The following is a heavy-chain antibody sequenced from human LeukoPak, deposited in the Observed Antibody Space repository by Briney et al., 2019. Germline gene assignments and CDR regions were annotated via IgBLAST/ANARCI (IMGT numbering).Heavy chain of an antibody. D-gene: IGHD6-19*01. CDR1: GGSISSSNW. V-gene: IGHV4-4*02. CDR3: ARDRRQWLTRRVFDY. Sequence: PSETLSLTCAVSGGSISSSNWWSWVRQPPGKGLEWIGEIYHSGSTNYNPSLKSRVTISVDKSKNQFSLKLSSVTAADTAVYYCARDRRQWLTRRVFDYWGQGTLVTVSS. J-gene: IGHJ4*02. CDR2: IYHSGST.